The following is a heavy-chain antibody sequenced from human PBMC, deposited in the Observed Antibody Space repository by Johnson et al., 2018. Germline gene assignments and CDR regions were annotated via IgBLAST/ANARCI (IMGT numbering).Heavy chain of an antibody. CDR3: ARDAIAAAGTGLPYYYYGMDV. CDR1: GFTFSSYG. D-gene: IGHD6-13*01. J-gene: IGHJ6*02. V-gene: IGHV3-33*01. CDR2: IWYDGSNK. Sequence: QVQLVQSGGGVVQPGRSLRLSCAASGFTFSSYGMHWVRQAPGKGLEWVAVIWYDGSNKYYADSVKGRFTIPRDNSKNTLYLQMNSLRAEDTAVYYCARDAIAAAGTGLPYYYYGMDVWGQGTTVTVSS.